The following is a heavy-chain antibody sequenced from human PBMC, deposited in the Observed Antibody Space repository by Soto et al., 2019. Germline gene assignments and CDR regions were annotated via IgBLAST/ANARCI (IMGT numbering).Heavy chain of an antibody. J-gene: IGHJ3*02. D-gene: IGHD5-12*01. CDR1: GGSISSYY. V-gene: IGHV4-59*01. Sequence: SETLSLTCTVSGGSISSYYWSWIRQPPGKGLEWIGYIYYSGSTNYNPSLKSRVTISVDTSKNQFSLKLSSVTAADTAVYYCARLNIVATIYAFDIWGQGTMVTVSS. CDR3: ARLNIVATIYAFDI. CDR2: IYYSGST.